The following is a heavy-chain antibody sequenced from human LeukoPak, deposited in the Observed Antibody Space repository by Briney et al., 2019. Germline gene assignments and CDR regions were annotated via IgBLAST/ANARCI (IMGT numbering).Heavy chain of an antibody. CDR2: IWYDGSNK. J-gene: IGHJ4*02. V-gene: IGHV3-33*01. D-gene: IGHD2-15*01. Sequence: GGSLRLSCAASGFTFSSYGMHWVRQAPGKGLEWVAVIWYDGSNKYYADSVKGRFTISRDNSKNTLYLQMNSLRVEDTAVYYCARDEYCSGGSCSDEAGQYWGQGTLVTVSS. CDR1: GFTFSSYG. CDR3: ARDEYCSGGSCSDEAGQY.